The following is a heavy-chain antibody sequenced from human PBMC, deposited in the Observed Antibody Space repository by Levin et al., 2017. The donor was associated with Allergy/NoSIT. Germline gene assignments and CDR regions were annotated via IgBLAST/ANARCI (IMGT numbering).Heavy chain of an antibody. CDR1: DFDFRTYS. D-gene: IGHD3/OR15-3a*01. V-gene: IGHV3-21*01. CDR3: ARGRTGTSDAFDI. Sequence: GGSLRLSCAASDFDFRTYSMDWVRQAPGKGLEFVSSFSSSSAYIYYADSVKGRFTISRDDAKNSLFLHMNSLTDEDTAVDYCARGRTGTSDAFDIWGQGTLVTVSS. J-gene: IGHJ3*02. CDR2: FSSSSAYI.